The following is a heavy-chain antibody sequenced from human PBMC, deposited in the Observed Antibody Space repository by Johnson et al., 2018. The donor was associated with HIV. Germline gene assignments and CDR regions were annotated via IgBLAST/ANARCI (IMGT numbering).Heavy chain of an antibody. D-gene: IGHD5-12*01. J-gene: IGHJ3*02. Sequence: QVQLVESGGGVVQPGRSLRLSCAASGFTFSSYGMHWVRQAPGKGLEWVAVIWYDGTNRYYGDSVKGRFTISRDNSKNPVYLQMNGLGAEATAGYPCAKDFYSGSWTNDAFDIWGQGTMVTVSS. V-gene: IGHV3-33*06. CDR3: AKDFYSGSWTNDAFDI. CDR2: IWYDGTNR. CDR1: GFTFSSYG.